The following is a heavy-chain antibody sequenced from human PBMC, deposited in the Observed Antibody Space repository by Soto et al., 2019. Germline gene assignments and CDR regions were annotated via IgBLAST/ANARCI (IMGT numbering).Heavy chain of an antibody. CDR3: ARARGPPHSSATFDY. Sequence: SQTLSLSCAISGDSVSSNSAAWNWIRQSPSRGLEWLGRTYYRSKWYNDYAVSVKSRITINPDTSKNQFSLQLNSVTPEDTAVYYCARARGPPHSSATFDYWGQGTLVTVSS. V-gene: IGHV6-1*01. CDR2: TYYRSKWYN. CDR1: GDSVSSNSAA. D-gene: IGHD6-19*01. J-gene: IGHJ4*02.